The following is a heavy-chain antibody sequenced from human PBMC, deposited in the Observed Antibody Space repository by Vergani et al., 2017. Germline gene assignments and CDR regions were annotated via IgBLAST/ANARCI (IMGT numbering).Heavy chain of an antibody. CDR1: GGSISSSNW. V-gene: IGHV4-4*03. CDR3: ARALKLRYSPFGDYYYYGMDV. D-gene: IGHD3-9*01. J-gene: IGHJ6*02. Sequence: QVQLQESGPGLVKPPGTLSLTCAVSGGSISSSNWWSWVRQPPGKGLEWIGEIYHSGSTNYNPSLKSRVTISVDKSKNQFSLKLSSVTAADTAVYYCARALKLRYSPFGDYYYYGMDVWGLGTTVTVSS. CDR2: IYHSGST.